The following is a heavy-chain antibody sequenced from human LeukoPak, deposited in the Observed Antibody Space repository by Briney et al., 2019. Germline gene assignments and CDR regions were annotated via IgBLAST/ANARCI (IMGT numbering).Heavy chain of an antibody. D-gene: IGHD5-18*01. CDR3: ARGRGTAVVKSAFDI. J-gene: IGHJ3*02. Sequence: GGSLRLSCAASGFTFSSYWMHWVRQAPGKGLVWVSRINSDGSSTSYADSVKGRFTISRDNAKDTLYLQMNSLRAEDTAVYYCARGRGTAVVKSAFDIWGQGTMVTVSS. CDR1: GFTFSSYW. V-gene: IGHV3-74*01. CDR2: INSDGSST.